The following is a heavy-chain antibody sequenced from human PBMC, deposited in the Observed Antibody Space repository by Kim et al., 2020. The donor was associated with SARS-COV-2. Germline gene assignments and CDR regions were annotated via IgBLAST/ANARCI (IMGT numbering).Heavy chain of an antibody. Sequence: KDRFSVSRDNAKNKLYLQMNRLRAEDTAVYYCASTPVYYYDSSGYDAFDSWGQGTVVTVSS. J-gene: IGHJ3*02. D-gene: IGHD3-22*01. CDR3: ASTPVYYYDSSGYDAFDS. V-gene: IGHV3-53*01.